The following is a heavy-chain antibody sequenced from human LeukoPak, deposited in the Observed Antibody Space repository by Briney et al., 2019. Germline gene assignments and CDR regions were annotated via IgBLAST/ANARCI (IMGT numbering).Heavy chain of an antibody. D-gene: IGHD2-2*01. CDR3: ARDQDIVVVPAAIYYYGMDV. Sequence: GGSLRLSCAASGFTFSSYSMNWVRQAPGKGLEWVSSISSSSSYIYYADSVKGRFTISRDNAKNSLYLQMNSLRAEDTAVYYCARDQDIVVVPAAIYYYGMDVWGKGTTVTGSS. J-gene: IGHJ6*04. CDR1: GFTFSSYS. V-gene: IGHV3-21*01. CDR2: ISSSSSYI.